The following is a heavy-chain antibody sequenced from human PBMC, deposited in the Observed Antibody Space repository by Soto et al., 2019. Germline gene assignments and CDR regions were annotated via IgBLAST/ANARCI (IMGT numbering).Heavy chain of an antibody. CDR2: IGTAGDT. Sequence: GGSLRLSCAASGFTFSSYDMHWVRQATGKGLEWVSAIGTAGDTYYPGSVKGRFTISRENAKNSLYLQMNSLRAEDTAVYYCARNTYYYDSSGEYYFDYWGQGTLVTVSS. D-gene: IGHD3-22*01. V-gene: IGHV3-13*01. CDR1: GFTFSSYD. CDR3: ARNTYYYDSSGEYYFDY. J-gene: IGHJ4*02.